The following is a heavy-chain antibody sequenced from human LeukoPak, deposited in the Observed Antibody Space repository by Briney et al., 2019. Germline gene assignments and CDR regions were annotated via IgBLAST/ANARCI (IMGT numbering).Heavy chain of an antibody. Sequence: GGSLRLSCAASGFTFSNYWMSWVRQAPGKGLEWVANIKQDGSEKYYVDSVKGRFTISRDNAKNSLYLQMNSLRAEDTAVYYCARESLDYYDSSGYFVYWGQGTLVTVSS. CDR1: GFTFSNYW. CDR3: ARESLDYYDSSGYFVY. CDR2: IKQDGSEK. J-gene: IGHJ4*02. V-gene: IGHV3-7*01. D-gene: IGHD3-22*01.